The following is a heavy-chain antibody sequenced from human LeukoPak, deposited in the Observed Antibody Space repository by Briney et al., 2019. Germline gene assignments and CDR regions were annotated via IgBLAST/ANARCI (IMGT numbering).Heavy chain of an antibody. CDR2: ISGSGDST. CDR3: ARVGGVAGLAIDY. V-gene: IGHV3-23*01. D-gene: IGHD3-3*01. CDR1: GFTFSGYA. Sequence: GGSLRLSCAASGFTFSGYAMSWVRQAPGEGLEWVSGISGSGDSTNYADSVKGRFTISRDKSKNTLYLEMNSLRAEDTAVYYCARVGGVAGLAIDYWGKGTLVTVSS. J-gene: IGHJ4*02.